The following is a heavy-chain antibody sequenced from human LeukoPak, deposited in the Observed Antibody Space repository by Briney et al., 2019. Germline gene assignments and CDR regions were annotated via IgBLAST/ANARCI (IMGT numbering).Heavy chain of an antibody. CDR2: IYYSGST. Sequence: PSETLSLTCTVSGGSISSSSYYWGWIRQPPGNGLEWIGSIYYSGSTYYNPSLKSRVTISVDTSKNQFSLKLSSVTAADTAVYYCARLWQNWFDPWGQGTLVTVSS. J-gene: IGHJ5*02. CDR3: ARLWQNWFDP. V-gene: IGHV4-39*01. CDR1: GGSISSSSYY.